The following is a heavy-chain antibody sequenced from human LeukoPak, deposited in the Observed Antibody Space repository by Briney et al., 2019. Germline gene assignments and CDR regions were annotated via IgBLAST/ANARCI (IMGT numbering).Heavy chain of an antibody. D-gene: IGHD3-10*01. J-gene: IGHJ2*01. CDR3: TKRGAAYYYGSGSSNWYFDL. CDR1: GFTFSTYG. CDR2: ISYDGSNK. V-gene: IGHV3-30*18. Sequence: GGSLRLSCAASGFTFSTYGMYWVRQAPGKGLEWVAVISYDGSNKDYADSVKGRFTISGDNSKNTLYLQMNSLRVEDTAVYYCTKRGAAYYYGSGSSNWYFDLWGRGTLVTVSS.